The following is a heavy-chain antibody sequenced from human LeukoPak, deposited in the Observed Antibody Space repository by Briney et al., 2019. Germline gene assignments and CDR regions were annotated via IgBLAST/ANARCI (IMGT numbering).Heavy chain of an antibody. D-gene: IGHD4-17*01. CDR1: GGSISSGGYS. CDR3: ARGDYGDHNWFDP. CDR2: IYHSGST. V-gene: IGHV4-30-2*01. J-gene: IGHJ5*02. Sequence: PSETLSLTCAVSGGSISSGGYSWSWIRQPPGKGLEWIGYIYHSGSTYYNPSLKSRVTISVDRSKNQFSLKLSSVTAADTAVYYCARGDYGDHNWFDPWGQGTLVTVSS.